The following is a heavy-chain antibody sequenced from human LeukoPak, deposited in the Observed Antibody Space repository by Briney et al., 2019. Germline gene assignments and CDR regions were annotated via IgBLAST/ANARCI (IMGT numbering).Heavy chain of an antibody. CDR1: GGSISSGGYY. D-gene: IGHD5-12*01. J-gene: IGHJ4*02. Sequence: SETLSLTCTVSGGSISSGGYYWSWIRQHPGKGLEWIGYIYYSGSTYYNPSLKSRVTISVDTSKNQFSLKLSSVTAADTAVYYCARVEGGYGWALDYWGQGTLVTVSS. CDR2: IYYSGST. V-gene: IGHV4-31*03. CDR3: ARVEGGYGWALDY.